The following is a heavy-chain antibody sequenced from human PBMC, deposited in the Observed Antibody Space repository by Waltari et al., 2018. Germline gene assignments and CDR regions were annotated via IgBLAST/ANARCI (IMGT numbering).Heavy chain of an antibody. CDR1: GYSFTSYF. V-gene: IGHV5-51*01. CDR2: IYPGESAT. Sequence: EVQLVQSGAEVKKPGESLKISCQGSGYSFTSYFIGWVRQMPGKGLEWMGVIYPGESATRYSPSFQGQVTISADKSISTAYLQWSSLRASDTAMYYCARQGCTSTSCYSVDYWGQGTLVTVSS. J-gene: IGHJ4*02. CDR3: ARQGCTSTSCYSVDY. D-gene: IGHD2-2*02.